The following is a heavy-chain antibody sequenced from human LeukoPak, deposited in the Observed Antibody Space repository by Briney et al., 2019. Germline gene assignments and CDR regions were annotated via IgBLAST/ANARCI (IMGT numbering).Heavy chain of an antibody. V-gene: IGHV3-23*01. Sequence: GGSLRLSCAASGFTFSSYAVSWVRQAPGKGLEWVSVISGSGGTTYYADSVKGRFTISRDNSKNTLYLQMNSLRAEDTAVYYCAKGPWGYFDYWGQGTLVTVSS. CDR1: GFTFSSYA. J-gene: IGHJ4*02. D-gene: IGHD7-27*01. CDR3: AKGPWGYFDY. CDR2: ISGSGGTT.